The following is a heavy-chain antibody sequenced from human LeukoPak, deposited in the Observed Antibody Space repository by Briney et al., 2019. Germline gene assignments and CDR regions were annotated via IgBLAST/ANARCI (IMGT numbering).Heavy chain of an antibody. V-gene: IGHV3-23*01. CDR2: ISGSGGSP. CDR3: AKEAYYDSSGTNSYYFDY. Sequence: GGSLRLSCAASGFTFSSYAMSWVRQAPGKGLDWVSTISGSGGSPHYADSVKGRFTISRDNSKNTLYLQMNSLRAEDTAVYYCAKEAYYDSSGTNSYYFDYWGQGTVVTVSS. J-gene: IGHJ4*02. D-gene: IGHD3-22*01. CDR1: GFTFSSYA.